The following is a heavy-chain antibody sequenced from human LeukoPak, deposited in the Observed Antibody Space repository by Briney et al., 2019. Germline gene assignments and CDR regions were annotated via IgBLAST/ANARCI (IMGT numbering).Heavy chain of an antibody. J-gene: IGHJ4*02. Sequence: GGSLKLSCAASGFTFSNAWMSWVRQAPGKGLEWVGRIKSKTDGGTTDYAAPVKGRFTISRDDSKNTLYLQMNSLKTEDTAVYYCTTDALRLLLWFGELLDYWGQGTLVTVSS. D-gene: IGHD3-10*01. CDR2: IKSKTDGGTT. V-gene: IGHV3-15*01. CDR3: TTDALRLLLWFGELLDY. CDR1: GFTFSNAW.